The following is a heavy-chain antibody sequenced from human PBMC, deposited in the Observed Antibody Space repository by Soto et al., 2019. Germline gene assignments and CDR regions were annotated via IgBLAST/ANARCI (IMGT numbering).Heavy chain of an antibody. V-gene: IGHV4-31*02. Sequence: QFPGKGLEWIGYISNSGRTHYNPSLMSRITILVDTSKNQFFLELRSVTAADTALYFFFQAEDGIRDVRSVSAFLLNRSSDL. D-gene: IGHD3-10*02. CDR2: ISNSGRT. CDR3: FQAEDGIRDVRSVSAFLLNRSSDL. J-gene: IGHJ2*01.